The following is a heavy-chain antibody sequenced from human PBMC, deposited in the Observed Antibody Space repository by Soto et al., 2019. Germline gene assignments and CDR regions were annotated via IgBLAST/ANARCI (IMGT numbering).Heavy chain of an antibody. Sequence: EAQLVQSGGGLVQPGGSMRLSCAASGFTFSDYWMHWVRQAPGKGLVWVSSIKFDGSRTIYADSVKGRFTISKDNSKNTLYLQMNSLRAEDTAVYYCAKDGYRSGWHQGNFDYWGQGTLVTVSS. CDR1: GFTFSDYW. J-gene: IGHJ4*02. CDR2: IKFDGSRT. V-gene: IGHV3-74*01. D-gene: IGHD6-19*01. CDR3: AKDGYRSGWHQGNFDY.